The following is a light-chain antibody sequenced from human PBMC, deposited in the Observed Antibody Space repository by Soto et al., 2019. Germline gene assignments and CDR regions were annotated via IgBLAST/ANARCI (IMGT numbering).Light chain of an antibody. V-gene: IGKV3D-20*02. CDR2: DAS. CDR1: ESVSSNQ. CDR3: QQRSNWPPLFT. J-gene: IGKJ3*01. Sequence: VVLTQSPATLSLSPGERAALSCGASESVSSNQLAWYQQKPGLAPRLLIYDASSRASGIPERFSGSGSGTGFSLTISSLEPEDSAVYYCQQRSNWPPLFTFGPGTKVDIK.